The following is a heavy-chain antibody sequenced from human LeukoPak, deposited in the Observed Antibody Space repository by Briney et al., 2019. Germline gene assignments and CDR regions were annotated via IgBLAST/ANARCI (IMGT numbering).Heavy chain of an antibody. CDR3: ARDYKYAFDN. Sequence: KRLEWISYIGIDSGNTNYADSVKGRFTISGDKAKNSLYLQMNSLRVEDTAVYYCARDYKYAFDNWGQGTLVTVSS. V-gene: IGHV3-11*06. CDR2: IGIDSGNT. J-gene: IGHJ4*02. D-gene: IGHD5-24*01.